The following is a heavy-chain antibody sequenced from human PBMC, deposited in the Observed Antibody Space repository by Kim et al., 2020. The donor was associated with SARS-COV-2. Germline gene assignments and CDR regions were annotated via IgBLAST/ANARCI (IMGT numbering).Heavy chain of an antibody. J-gene: IGHJ3*02. Sequence: SETLSLTCTVSGGSISSSSYYWGWIRQPPGKGLEWIGSIYYSGSTYYNPSLKSRVTISVDTSKNQFSMKLSSVTAADTAVYYCARPTRVGDSPGAFDIWGQGTMVTVSS. CDR1: GGSISSSSYY. D-gene: IGHD1-26*01. CDR2: IYYSGST. V-gene: IGHV4-39*01. CDR3: ARPTRVGDSPGAFDI.